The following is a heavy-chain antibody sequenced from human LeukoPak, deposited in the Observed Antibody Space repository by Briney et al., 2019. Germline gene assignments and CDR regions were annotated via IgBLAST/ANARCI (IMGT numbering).Heavy chain of an antibody. CDR2: IYYSGST. CDR1: GGSISSYY. D-gene: IGHD3-10*01. V-gene: IGHV4-59*01. Sequence: SETLSLTCTVSGGSISSYYWSWLRQPPGKGLEWVGYIYYSGSTNYNPSLKSRVTISVDTSKNQFSLKLSSVPAPDTAVYCCARDGTVNPYNWFGHWGEGTLVTVSS. CDR3: ARDGTVNPYNWFGH. J-gene: IGHJ5*02.